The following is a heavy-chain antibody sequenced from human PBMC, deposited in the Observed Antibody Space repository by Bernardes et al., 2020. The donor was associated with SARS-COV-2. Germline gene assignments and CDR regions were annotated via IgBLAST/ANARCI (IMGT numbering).Heavy chain of an antibody. V-gene: IGHV3-48*01. CDR1: GFTFSSHS. CDR3: ARGSYSSAWHSEYSFDY. J-gene: IGHJ4*02. D-gene: IGHD6-19*01. Sequence: GGSLRLSCAASGFTFSSHSMNWVRQAPGKGLEWLSYISDSGSFRYYADSVRGRFTISRDNARNPVFLQMSSLRAEDTAVYYCARGSYSSAWHSEYSFDYWGQGTQVTVSS. CDR2: ISDSGSFR.